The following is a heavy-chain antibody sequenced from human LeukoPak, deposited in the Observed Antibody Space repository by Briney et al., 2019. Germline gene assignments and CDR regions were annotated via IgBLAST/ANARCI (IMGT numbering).Heavy chain of an antibody. Sequence: GASVKASCKASGYTFTGYYMHWVRQAPGQGLEWMGWINPNSGGTNYAQKFQGRVTMTRDTSISTAYMELSRLRSDDTAVYYCARDSVVAATLNYYYYYMDVWGKGTTVTVSS. CDR2: INPNSGGT. CDR3: ARDSVVAATLNYYYYYMDV. J-gene: IGHJ6*03. D-gene: IGHD2-15*01. V-gene: IGHV1-2*02. CDR1: GYTFTGYY.